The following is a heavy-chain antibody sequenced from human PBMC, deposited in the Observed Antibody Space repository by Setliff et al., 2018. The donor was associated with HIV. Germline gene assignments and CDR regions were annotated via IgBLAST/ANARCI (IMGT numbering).Heavy chain of an antibody. J-gene: IGHJ3*02. CDR3: ARSTITMIVVVMAFDI. CDR2: ISYDGSNK. D-gene: IGHD3-22*01. Sequence: AGGSLRLSCAASGFTFSSYAMHWVRQAPGKGLEWVAVISYDGSNKYYADSVKGRFTISRDNSKNTLYLQMNSLRAEDTAVYYRARSTITMIVVVMAFDIWGQGTMVTVSS. V-gene: IGHV3-30*04. CDR1: GFTFSSYA.